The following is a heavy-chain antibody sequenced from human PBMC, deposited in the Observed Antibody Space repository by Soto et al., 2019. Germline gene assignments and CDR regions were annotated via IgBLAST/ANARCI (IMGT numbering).Heavy chain of an antibody. CDR3: ARDQYCCSTSCPYYGMDV. Sequence: ASVKVSCKASGFSFSDYFMHWVRQAPGQGLEWMGIINPSGDSRNYAQKFQGRVTITRDTSTSTVYMDLSSLRYEDTAVYYCARDQYCCSTSCPYYGMDVWGQATLVSVSS. J-gene: IGHJ6*02. CDR2: INPSGDSR. D-gene: IGHD2-2*01. CDR1: GFSFSDYF. V-gene: IGHV1-46*01.